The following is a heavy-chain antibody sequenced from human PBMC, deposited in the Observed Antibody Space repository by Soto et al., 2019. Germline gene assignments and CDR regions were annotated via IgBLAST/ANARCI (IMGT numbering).Heavy chain of an antibody. V-gene: IGHV1-18*01. D-gene: IGHD2-15*01. CDR2: ISAYSGNT. Sequence: GASVKVSCKASGYTFTSYGISWVRQAPGQGLEWMGWISAYSGNTNYAQKLQGRVTMATDTSTSTAYMELRSLRSDDTAVYYCAREIVVVVAAEVEYRYGMDVWGQGTTVTVSS. CDR3: AREIVVVVAAEVEYRYGMDV. J-gene: IGHJ6*02. CDR1: GYTFTSYG.